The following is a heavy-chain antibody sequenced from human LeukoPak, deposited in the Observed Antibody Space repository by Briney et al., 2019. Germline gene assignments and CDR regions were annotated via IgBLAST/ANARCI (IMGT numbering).Heavy chain of an antibody. J-gene: IGHJ4*02. CDR3: AKPSTSWRPPDY. V-gene: IGHV3-23*01. D-gene: IGHD6-13*01. CDR2: ITSSGTSV. CDR1: GFTFSSYA. Sequence: GGSLRLSCAVSGFTFSSYAMSWVRQVPGKGLEWVSGITSSGTSVYYADSVKDRFTISRDNSKNTLYLQMNSLRDEDTAVYYCAKPSTSWRPPDYWGRGTLVTVSS.